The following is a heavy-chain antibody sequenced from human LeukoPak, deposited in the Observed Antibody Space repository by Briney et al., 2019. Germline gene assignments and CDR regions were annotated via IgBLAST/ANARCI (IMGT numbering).Heavy chain of an antibody. CDR2: IYYSGST. D-gene: IGHD3-10*01. CDR1: GGSISSYY. CDR3: ARAYGSGSPPSWFDP. Sequence: SETLSLTCTVSGGSISSYYWSWIRQPPGKGLEWIGDIYYSGSTNDNPSLKSRVTISVDTSKNQFSLKLSSVTAADTAVYYCARAYGSGSPPSWFDPWGQGTLVTVSS. V-gene: IGHV4-59*01. J-gene: IGHJ5*02.